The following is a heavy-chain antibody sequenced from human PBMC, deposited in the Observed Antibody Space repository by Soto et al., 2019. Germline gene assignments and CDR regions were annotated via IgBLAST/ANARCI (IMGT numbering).Heavy chain of an antibody. CDR3: AHKGGRGAGMDV. V-gene: IGHV2-5*02. D-gene: IGHD2-15*01. Sequence: QITLKKSGPTLVKPTQTLTLTCTFSGFSVSTSGVGVAWIRQSPGKALEWLALIYWDNDKRYSPFLQSRVTITKDTSKNQVVLTMTNMDPVDTATYYCAHKGGRGAGMDVWGQGTTVTVSS. CDR1: GFSVSTSGVG. J-gene: IGHJ6*02. CDR2: IYWDNDK.